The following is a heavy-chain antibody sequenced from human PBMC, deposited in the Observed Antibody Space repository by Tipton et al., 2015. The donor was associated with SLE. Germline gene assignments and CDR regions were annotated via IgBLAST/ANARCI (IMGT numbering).Heavy chain of an antibody. V-gene: IGHV4-61*02. D-gene: IGHD1-26*01. CDR3: ARGPGSESGEAFDI. CDR2: IYPGVTT. J-gene: IGHJ3*02. Sequence: TLSLTCTVSGDSISTGNYYWSWIRQPAGKGLEWIGRIYPGVTTNYNPSLTSQVTMSIDTSKNQFSLKLSSVAAADTAVYYCARGPGSESGEAFDIWGQGTMVTVSS. CDR1: GDSISTGNYY.